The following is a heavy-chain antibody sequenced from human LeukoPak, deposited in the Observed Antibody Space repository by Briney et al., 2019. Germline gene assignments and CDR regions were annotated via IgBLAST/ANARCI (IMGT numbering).Heavy chain of an antibody. CDR3: ARGPSMPGLADPYYYYYMDV. D-gene: IGHD2-15*01. CDR1: GFTFSSYA. J-gene: IGHJ6*03. CDR2: INTDGSST. Sequence: GGSLRLSCAASGFTFSSYAMSWVRQAPGKGLVWVSRINTDGSSTSYADSVKGRFTISRDNAKNTLYLQMNSLRAEDTAVYYCARGPSMPGLADPYYYYYMDVWGKGTTVTVSS. V-gene: IGHV3-74*01.